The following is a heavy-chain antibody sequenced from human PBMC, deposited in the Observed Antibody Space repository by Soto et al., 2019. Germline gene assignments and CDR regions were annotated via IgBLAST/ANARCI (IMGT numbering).Heavy chain of an antibody. Sequence: PGGSLRLSCAASGFTFSTYSMNWVRQAPGKGLEWVSYISSSGSTIYYVDSVKGRFTISRDNAKNSLYLQMNSLRAEDTAVYYCARDRPTGVCFDYWGLGTLVTVSS. D-gene: IGHD2-8*01. CDR2: ISSSGSTI. CDR1: GFTFSTYS. V-gene: IGHV3-48*01. CDR3: ARDRPTGVCFDY. J-gene: IGHJ4*02.